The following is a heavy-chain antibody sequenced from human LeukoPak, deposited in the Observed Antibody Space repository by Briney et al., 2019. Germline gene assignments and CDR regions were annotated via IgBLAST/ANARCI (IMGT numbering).Heavy chain of an antibody. J-gene: IGHJ4*02. D-gene: IGHD3-10*01. V-gene: IGHV3-21*01. CDR1: GFSFGSYT. CDR2: IRSSGNYI. CDR3: ARSSMIRGVRDFFYFDY. Sequence: PGGSLRLSCAASGFSFGSYTINWVRQAPGKELEWVASIRSSGNYIFYADSVKGRFTISRDNAKNSLYLQMNTLRAEDTAVYYCARSSMIRGVRDFFYFDYWGQGTLITVSP.